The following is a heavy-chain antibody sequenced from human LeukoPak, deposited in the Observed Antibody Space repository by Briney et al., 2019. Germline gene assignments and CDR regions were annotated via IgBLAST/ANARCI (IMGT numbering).Heavy chain of an antibody. J-gene: IGHJ5*02. D-gene: IGHD4-17*01. CDR2: INPNSGST. CDR1: GYTFTGYY. Sequence: GASVKVSCKASGYTFTGYYIHWVRQAPGQGLEWMGYINPNSGSTNYAQRFHGRVTMTRDTSVTTAYMELNNLISDDTAVYFCAKVDRPMTTVTTSLDPWGQGTLVTVSS. CDR3: AKVDRPMTTVTTSLDP. V-gene: IGHV1-2*02.